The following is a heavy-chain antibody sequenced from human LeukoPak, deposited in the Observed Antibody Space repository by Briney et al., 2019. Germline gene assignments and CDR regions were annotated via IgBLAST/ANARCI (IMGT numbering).Heavy chain of an antibody. CDR3: ARGETSSYDY. CDR2: IYSGGNT. V-gene: IGHV3-53*01. D-gene: IGHD2-2*01. CDR1: GFTVSINY. J-gene: IGHJ4*02. Sequence: GGSLRLSCAASGFTVSINYMSWVRQVPGKGLEWVSVIYSGGNTYYADSVKGRFTISRDNSKNTVYLQMNSLRAEDTAVYYCARGETSSYDYWGQGTLVTVSS.